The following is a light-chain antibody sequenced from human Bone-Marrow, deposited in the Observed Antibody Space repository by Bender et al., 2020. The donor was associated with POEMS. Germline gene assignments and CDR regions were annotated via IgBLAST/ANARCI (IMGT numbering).Light chain of an antibody. CDR2: DVS. Sequence: QSALTQPASVSGSPGQSITISCTGTSSDVGNFNYVSWYQQYPGKAPKVMIYDVSHRPSGVPDRFSGSKSGTSASLAITGLQAEDEGDYYCQSYDNSLGGWVFGGGTKLTVL. V-gene: IGLV2-14*01. J-gene: IGLJ3*02. CDR3: QSYDNSLGGWV. CDR1: SSDVGNFNY.